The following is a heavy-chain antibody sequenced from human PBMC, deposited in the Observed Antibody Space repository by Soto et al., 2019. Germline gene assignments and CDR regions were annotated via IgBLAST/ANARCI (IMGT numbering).Heavy chain of an antibody. V-gene: IGHV3-72*01. CDR2: TRNKANSYTT. Sequence: GGALRLSCAGSGFTFSDHHMDWGRPAPGKGLDWVGRTRNKANSYTTEYAASVKGRFTISRDDSKNSLYLQMNSLKTEDTAVYYCARLAGTIRDYYYYGMDVWGQGTTVTVSS. CDR1: GFTFSDHH. D-gene: IGHD1-7*01. CDR3: ARLAGTIRDYYYYGMDV. J-gene: IGHJ6*02.